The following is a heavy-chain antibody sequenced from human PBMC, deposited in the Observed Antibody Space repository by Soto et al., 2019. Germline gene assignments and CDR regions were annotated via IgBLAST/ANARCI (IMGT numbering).Heavy chain of an antibody. CDR2: IIPIFGTA. D-gene: IGHD2-2*01. CDR1: GGTFSSYA. CDR3: ARSQGGSTSLDIYYYYYYGIDV. V-gene: IGHV1-69*01. Sequence: QVQLVQSGAEVKKPGSSVKVSCKAPGGTFSSYAISWVRQAPGQGLEWMGGIIPIFGTANYAQKFQGRVTITADDSTSTGYMELSSLRSEDTAVYYCARSQGGSTSLDIYYYYYYGIDVWGQGTTVTVSS. J-gene: IGHJ6*02.